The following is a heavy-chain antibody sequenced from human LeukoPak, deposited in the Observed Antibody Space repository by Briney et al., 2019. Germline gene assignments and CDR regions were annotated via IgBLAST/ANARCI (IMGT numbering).Heavy chain of an antibody. V-gene: IGHV4-34*01. D-gene: IGHD2-8*01. CDR2: INHSGST. J-gene: IGHJ6*02. Sequence: SETLSLTCVVYGGSFSGYYWSWIRQPPGKGLEWIGEINHSGSTNYNPSLKSRVTISVDTSKNQFSLKLSSVTAADTAVYYCARYCTNGVCRYYYYYGMDVWGQGTTVTVSS. CDR3: ARYCTNGVCRYYYYYGMDV. CDR1: GGSFSGYY.